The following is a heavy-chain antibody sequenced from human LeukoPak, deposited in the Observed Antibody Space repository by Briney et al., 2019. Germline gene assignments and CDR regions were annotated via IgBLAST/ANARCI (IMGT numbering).Heavy chain of an antibody. D-gene: IGHD3-22*01. Sequence: PGGSRRLSCTTSGFTFGDYAMSWVRQAPGKGLEWVGFIRSKAYGGTTEYAASVKGRFTISRDESKSIAYLQMNSLKTEDTAVYYCTRYYYDSSGYYYINSWGQGTLVTVSS. J-gene: IGHJ4*02. CDR3: TRYYYDSSGYYYINS. V-gene: IGHV3-49*04. CDR1: GFTFGDYA. CDR2: IRSKAYGGTT.